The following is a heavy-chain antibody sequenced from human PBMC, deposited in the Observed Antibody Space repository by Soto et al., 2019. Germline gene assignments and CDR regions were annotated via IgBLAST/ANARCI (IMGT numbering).Heavy chain of an antibody. J-gene: IGHJ4*02. CDR1: GGSISSSNW. Sequence: QVQLQESGPGLVKPSGTLSLTCAVSGGSISSSNWWSWVRQPPGKGLEWIGEIYHSGSTNYNPSLKSRVTISVDKSKNQFSRKLSSVTAADTAVYYCARRGAAAGIIGPPAPSYFDYWGQGTLVTVSS. CDR2: IYHSGST. V-gene: IGHV4-4*02. D-gene: IGHD6-13*01. CDR3: ARRGAAAGIIGPPAPSYFDY.